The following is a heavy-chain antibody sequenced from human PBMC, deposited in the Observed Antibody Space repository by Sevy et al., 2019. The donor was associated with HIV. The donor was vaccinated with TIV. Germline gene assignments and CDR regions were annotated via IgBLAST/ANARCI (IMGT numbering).Heavy chain of an antibody. CDR2: ISSSSSYT. J-gene: IGHJ4*02. D-gene: IGHD1-26*01. CDR1: GFTFSDYY. V-gene: IGHV3-11*06. CDR3: ARSLRGYSGSYYFDY. Sequence: GGSLRLSCAASGFTFSDYYMSWIRQAPGKGLEWVSYISSSSSYTNYADSVKGRFTISRDNAKNSLYLQMNSLRAEDMAVYYCARSLRGYSGSYYFDYWGQGTLVTVSS.